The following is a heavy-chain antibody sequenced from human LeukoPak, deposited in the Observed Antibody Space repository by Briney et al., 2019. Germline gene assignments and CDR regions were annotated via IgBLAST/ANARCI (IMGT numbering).Heavy chain of an antibody. CDR3: ARDLRYCSSTSCLPDDAFDI. V-gene: IGHV3-74*01. CDR1: GFSFRDYW. D-gene: IGHD2-2*01. Sequence: GGSLRLSCAASGFSFRDYWMSWVRQAPGKGLVWVSRINSDGSSTSYADSVKGRFTISRDNAKNTLYLQMNSLRAEDTAVYYCARDLRYCSSTSCLPDDAFDIWGQGTMVTVSS. CDR2: INSDGSST. J-gene: IGHJ3*02.